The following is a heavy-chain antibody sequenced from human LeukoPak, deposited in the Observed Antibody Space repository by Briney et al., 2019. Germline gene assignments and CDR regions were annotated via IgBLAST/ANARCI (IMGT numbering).Heavy chain of an antibody. V-gene: IGHV3-7*04. CDR2: IKQDGSEK. D-gene: IGHD4-17*01. CDR3: ARVTTVTTSDFVY. CDR1: GFTFSSYW. J-gene: IGHJ4*02. Sequence: GGSLRLSCAASGFTFSSYWMSWVRQAPGKGLEWVANIKQDGSEKYYVDSVKGRFTISRDNAKNSLYLQMNSLRAEDTAVYYCARVTTVTTSDFVYWGQGTLVTVSS.